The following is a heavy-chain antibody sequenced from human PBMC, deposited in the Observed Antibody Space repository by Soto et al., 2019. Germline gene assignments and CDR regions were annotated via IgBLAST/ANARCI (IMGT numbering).Heavy chain of an antibody. CDR2: FDPEDGET. D-gene: IGHD6-13*01. CDR1: GYTLTELS. CDR3: ATKGRWYVGYYYYGMDV. Sequence: GASVKVSCKAIGYTLTELSMHWVRQAPGKGLEWMGGFDPEDGETIYAQKFQGRVTMTEDTSTDTAYMELSSLRSEDTAVYYCATKGRWYVGYYYYGMDVWGQGTTVTVSS. V-gene: IGHV1-24*01. J-gene: IGHJ6*02.